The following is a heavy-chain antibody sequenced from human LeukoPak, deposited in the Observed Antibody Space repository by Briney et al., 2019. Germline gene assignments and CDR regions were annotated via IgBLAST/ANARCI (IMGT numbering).Heavy chain of an antibody. CDR2: IYYTGNT. CDR1: GDLISSSRYY. CDR3: ARKPIINNAWYYFDY. D-gene: IGHD1/OR15-1a*01. Sequence: SGTLSLTCIVSGDLISSSRYYWGWIRQPPGKGLGWIGSIYYTGNTYYNPSLKSRVTIPVDTSKNQFSLKLSSVTAADTAVYYCARKPIINNAWYYFDYWGQGTLVTVSS. V-gene: IGHV4-39*07. J-gene: IGHJ4*02.